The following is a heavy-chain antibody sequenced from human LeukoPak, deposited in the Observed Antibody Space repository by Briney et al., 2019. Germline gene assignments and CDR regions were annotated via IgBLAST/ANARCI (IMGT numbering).Heavy chain of an antibody. D-gene: IGHD1-26*01. CDR3: ARDRWIVAPTKFDY. V-gene: IGHV3-11*04. CDR1: GFTFSDHY. CDR2: IYNGGDTI. J-gene: IGHJ4*02. Sequence: PGGSLRLSCATSGFTFSDHYMTWIRQAPGKGLETVSYIYNGGDTIYYADSVRGRFTISRDNAKNSLYLQMNSLRAEDTAVYYCARDRWIVAPTKFDYWGQGSLVTVSS.